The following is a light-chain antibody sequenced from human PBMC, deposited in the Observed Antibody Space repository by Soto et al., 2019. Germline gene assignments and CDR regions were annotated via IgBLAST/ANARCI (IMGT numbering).Light chain of an antibody. CDR3: SSYTRSRTLV. CDR1: SSDVGGYNY. Sequence: QSVLTQPASVSGSPGQSITISCTGTSSDVGGYNYVSWYQQHPGKAPKLMIYEVSNRPSGVSNRFSGSKSGNTASLTISGLQAEDEADYYCSSYTRSRTLVFGTGIKVTVL. V-gene: IGLV2-14*01. CDR2: EVS. J-gene: IGLJ1*01.